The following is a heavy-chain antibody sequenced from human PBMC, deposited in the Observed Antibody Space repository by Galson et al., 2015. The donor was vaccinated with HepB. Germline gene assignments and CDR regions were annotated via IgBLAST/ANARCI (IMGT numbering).Heavy chain of an antibody. J-gene: IGHJ2*01. CDR2: IYTSGST. D-gene: IGHD1-7*01. CDR3: ARAVLELRSWYFDL. Sequence: TLSLTCTVSGGSISSGSYYWSWIRQPAGKGLEWIGRIYTSGSTNYNPSLKSRVTISVDTSKNQFSLKLSSVTAADTAVYYCARAVLELRSWYFDLWGRGTLVTVSS. V-gene: IGHV4-61*02. CDR1: GGSISSGSYY.